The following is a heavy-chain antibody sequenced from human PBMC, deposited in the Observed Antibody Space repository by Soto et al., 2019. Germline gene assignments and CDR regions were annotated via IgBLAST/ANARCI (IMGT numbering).Heavy chain of an antibody. CDR1: GFTFSSYG. D-gene: IGHD4-17*01. J-gene: IGHJ5*02. Sequence: QVQLVESGGGVVQPGRSLRLSCAASGFTFSSYGMHWVRQAPGKGLEWVAVIWYDGSNKYYADSVKGRFTISRDNSKNTLHRHMNRLRAEDTAVYYCATDYGTVSWGQGTLVTVSS. V-gene: IGHV3-33*01. CDR2: IWYDGSNK. CDR3: ATDYGTVS.